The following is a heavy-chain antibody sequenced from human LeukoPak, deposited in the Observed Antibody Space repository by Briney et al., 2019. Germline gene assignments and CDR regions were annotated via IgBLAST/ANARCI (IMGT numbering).Heavy chain of an antibody. J-gene: IGHJ4*02. V-gene: IGHV3-23*01. Sequence: PGGSLRLSCAASGFTFSSYAMSWVRQAPGKGPEWVSAVSGSGGSTYYADSVKGRFTISRDNSKNTLYLQMNSLRAEDTAVYYCAKGRDGYNRYDYWGQGTLVTVSS. CDR1: GFTFSSYA. CDR2: VSGSGGST. CDR3: AKGRDGYNRYDY. D-gene: IGHD5-24*01.